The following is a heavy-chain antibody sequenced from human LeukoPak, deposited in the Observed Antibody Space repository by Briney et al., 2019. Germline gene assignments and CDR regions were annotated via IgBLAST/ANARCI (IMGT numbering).Heavy chain of an antibody. Sequence: GGSLRLSCAASGLTFSSYSTNWVRQAPGKGLEWVSSISSSGTYIYYADSMKGRFTISRDNAKNSLYLQMNSLRAEDTAVYYCARINYGDYFDYWGQGTLVTVSS. CDR1: GLTFSSYS. V-gene: IGHV3-21*01. D-gene: IGHD4-17*01. CDR3: ARINYGDYFDY. CDR2: ISSSGTYI. J-gene: IGHJ4*02.